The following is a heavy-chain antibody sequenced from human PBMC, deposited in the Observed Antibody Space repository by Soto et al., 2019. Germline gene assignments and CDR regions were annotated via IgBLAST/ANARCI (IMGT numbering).Heavy chain of an antibody. Sequence: GGSLRLSCAASGFTFSSYSMSWVRQAPGKGLEWVSLIYSGGSTYYADSVKGRFTISRDNSKNTLYLQMNSLRAEDTAVYYCARDSDPPLILEYYHGMDVWGQGTTVTVSS. CDR3: ARDSDPPLILEYYHGMDV. V-gene: IGHV3-66*01. D-gene: IGHD2-21*01. CDR1: GFTFSSYS. J-gene: IGHJ6*02. CDR2: IYSGGST.